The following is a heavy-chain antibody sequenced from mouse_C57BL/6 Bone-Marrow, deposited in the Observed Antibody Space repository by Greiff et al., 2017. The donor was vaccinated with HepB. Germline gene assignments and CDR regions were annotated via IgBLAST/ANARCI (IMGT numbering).Heavy chain of an antibody. J-gene: IGHJ2*01. CDR1: GYTFTSYW. CDR2: IYPGSGST. V-gene: IGHV1-55*01. CDR3: ARSLTPY. Sequence: QVHVKQPGAELVKPGASVKMSCKASGYTFTSYWMTWVKQRPGHGLEWIGDIYPGSGSTNYNEKFKSKATLTVDTSSSTAYMQLSSLTSEDSAVYYCARSLTPYWGQGTTLTGSS.